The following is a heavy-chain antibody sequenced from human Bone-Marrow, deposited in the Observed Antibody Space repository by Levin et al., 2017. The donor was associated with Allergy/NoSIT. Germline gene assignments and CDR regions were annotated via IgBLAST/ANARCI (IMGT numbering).Heavy chain of an antibody. CDR2: IYHRGRT. V-gene: IGHV4-39*01. D-gene: IGHD3-22*01. Sequence: SSETLSLTCTVSGDSISSDTHYWGWIRQPPGTGLQWIGNIYHRGRTFYNSSLKGRITISVDTSTNHFSLRLTSVTAADTAVYYCARQWAPSPGHSSALLFDYWGLGTLVTVSS. J-gene: IGHJ4*02. CDR3: ARQWAPSPGHSSALLFDY. CDR1: GDSISSDTHY.